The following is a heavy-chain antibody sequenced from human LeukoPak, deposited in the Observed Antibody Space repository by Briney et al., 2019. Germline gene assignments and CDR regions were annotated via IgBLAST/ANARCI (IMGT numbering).Heavy chain of an antibody. D-gene: IGHD4-17*01. Sequence: AGGSLRLSCAASGFTFSSYSMNWVRQAPGKGLEWVSSISSVISYIYYADSVKGRFTISRDNAKNSLYLQMNSLRAEDTAVYYCARDRYGDYASDYWGQGTLVTVPS. V-gene: IGHV3-21*01. CDR1: GFTFSSYS. J-gene: IGHJ4*02. CDR2: ISSVISYI. CDR3: ARDRYGDYASDY.